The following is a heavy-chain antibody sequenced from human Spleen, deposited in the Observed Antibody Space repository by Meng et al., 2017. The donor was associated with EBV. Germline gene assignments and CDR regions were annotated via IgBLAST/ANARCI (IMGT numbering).Heavy chain of an antibody. CDR2: MYYSGST. Sequence: QGHVQVVGPEPVQASGTLSHPCPFSGGSISSGSYYWGWIRQPPGKGLEWIGSMYYSGSTSLKSRLTISVDASKNQFSLELSSVTAADTAVYYCARHGIVTSGAAIDYWGQGTLVTVSS. D-gene: IGHD6-25*01. J-gene: IGHJ4*02. CDR3: ARHGIVTSGAAIDY. CDR1: GGSISSGSYY. V-gene: IGHV4-39*01.